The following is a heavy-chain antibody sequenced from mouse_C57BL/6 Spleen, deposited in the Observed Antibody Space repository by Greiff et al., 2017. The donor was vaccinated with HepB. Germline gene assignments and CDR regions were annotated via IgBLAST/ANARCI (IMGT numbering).Heavy chain of an antibody. V-gene: IGHV1-50*01. CDR3: ARWAGTGYAMDY. J-gene: IGHJ4*01. CDR2: IDPSDSYT. D-gene: IGHD3-3*01. CDR1: GYTFTSYW. Sequence: QVQLKQPGAELVKPGASVKLSCKASGYTFTSYWMQWVKQRPGQGLEWIGEIDPSDSYTNYNQKFKGKATLTVDTSSSTAYMQLSSLTSEDSAVYYCARWAGTGYAMDYWGQGTSVTVSS.